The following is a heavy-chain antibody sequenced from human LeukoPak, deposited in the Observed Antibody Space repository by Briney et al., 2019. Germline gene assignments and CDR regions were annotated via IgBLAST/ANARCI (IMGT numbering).Heavy chain of an antibody. D-gene: IGHD1-26*01. V-gene: IGHV3-23*01. CDR3: AKDSPVATR. CDR1: RFTFSSYS. CDR2: ITDSGDGT. J-gene: IGHJ4*02. Sequence: GGSLRLSCAASRFTFSSYSMSWVRQAPGRGLEWVSSITDSGDGTYYADSVKGRFTISRDDSKNTLYLQMNSLRAEDTAVYYCAKDSPVATRWGQGTLVTVSS.